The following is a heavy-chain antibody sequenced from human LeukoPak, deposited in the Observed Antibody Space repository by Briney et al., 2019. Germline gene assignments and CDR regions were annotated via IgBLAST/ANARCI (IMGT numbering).Heavy chain of an antibody. J-gene: IGHJ4*02. D-gene: IGHD5-24*01. CDR3: ARVRGGYNPQSFDY. Sequence: VASVKVSCKASGYTFTSYGISWVRQAPGQGLEWMGWISAYNGNTNYAQKLQGRVTMTTDTSTSTAYMELRSLRSDDTAVYYCARVRGGYNPQSFDYWGQGTLVTVSS. CDR1: GYTFTSYG. V-gene: IGHV1-18*01. CDR2: ISAYNGNT.